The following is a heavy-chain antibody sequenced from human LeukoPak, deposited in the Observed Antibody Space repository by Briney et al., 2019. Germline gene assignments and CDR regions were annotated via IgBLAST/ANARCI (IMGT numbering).Heavy chain of an antibody. CDR1: GGTFSSYA. CDR2: IIPIFGTA. D-gene: IGHD3-10*01. Sequence: GASVKVSCKASGGTFSSYAISWVRQAPGQGLEWMGGIIPIFGTANYAQKFQGRVTITADESTSTAYMELSSLRSEDTAVYYCARGTMVRGAPLYYYYYYMDVWGKGTTVTISS. V-gene: IGHV1-69*13. CDR3: ARGTMVRGAPLYYYYYYMDV. J-gene: IGHJ6*03.